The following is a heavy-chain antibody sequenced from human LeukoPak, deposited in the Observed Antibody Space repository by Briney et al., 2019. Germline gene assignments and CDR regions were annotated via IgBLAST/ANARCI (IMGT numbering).Heavy chain of an antibody. CDR2: ISAYNGNT. Sequence: GASVKVSCKASGYTFTNYGISWVRQAPGQGLEWMGWISAYNGNTNYAQNLQGRVTMATDTSTSTAHMELRSLRSDDTAVYYCARGVWQQSGYSGYGYDAFDVWGQGTKVTVSS. V-gene: IGHV1-18*01. J-gene: IGHJ3*01. D-gene: IGHD5-12*01. CDR3: ARGVWQQSGYSGYGYDAFDV. CDR1: GYTFTNYG.